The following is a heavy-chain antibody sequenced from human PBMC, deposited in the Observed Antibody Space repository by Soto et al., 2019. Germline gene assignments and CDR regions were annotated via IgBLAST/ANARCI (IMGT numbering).Heavy chain of an antibody. J-gene: IGHJ5*02. CDR2: ISYEGGSK. Sequence: PGGSLRLSCAASGFTFSGHGMHWVRQAAGKGLEWVAMISYEGGSKNYADSVKGRFTISRDNAKNTLYLQMNSLRAEDTAVYYCAKSNWFDPWGQGTLVTVSS. V-gene: IGHV3-33*05. CDR3: AKSNWFDP. CDR1: GFTFSGHG.